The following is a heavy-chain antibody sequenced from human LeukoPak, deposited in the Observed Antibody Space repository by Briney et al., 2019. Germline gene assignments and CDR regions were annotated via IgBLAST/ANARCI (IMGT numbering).Heavy chain of an antibody. D-gene: IGHD6-19*01. J-gene: IGHJ4*02. Sequence: TGGSLRLSCAASGFTVSSNYMSWVRQAPGKGLEWVSVIYSGGSTYYADSVKGRFTISRDNSKNTLYLQMNSLRAEDTAVYYCARSSGWYEGGYFDYWGQGTLVTVSS. V-gene: IGHV3-53*01. CDR3: ARSSGWYEGGYFDY. CDR1: GFTVSSNY. CDR2: IYSGGST.